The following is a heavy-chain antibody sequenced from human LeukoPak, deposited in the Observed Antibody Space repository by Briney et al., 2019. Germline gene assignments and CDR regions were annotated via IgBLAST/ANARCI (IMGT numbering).Heavy chain of an antibody. CDR3: AVSYYRRGAACYTGFDY. CDR1: GFTFSSYW. V-gene: IGHV3-74*01. D-gene: IGHD2-21*02. J-gene: IGHJ4*02. CDR2: INSDGFSI. Sequence: GGSLRLSCAASGFTFSSYWMHWVRQPPGKGPVWVSRINSDGFSIAYADSVKGRFTISRDNAKNTLYLQMNSLRADDTAVYYCAVSYYRRGAACYTGFDYWGQGSLVTVSS.